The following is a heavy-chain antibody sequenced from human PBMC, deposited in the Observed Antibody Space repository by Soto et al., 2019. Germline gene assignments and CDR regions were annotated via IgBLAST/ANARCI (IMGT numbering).Heavy chain of an antibody. Sequence: GGSLRLSCTASGFTFGDYAMSWFRQAPGKGLEWVGFIRSKAYGGTTEYAASVKGRFTISRDDSKSIAYLQMNSLKTEDTAVYYCTRDEGPATGYSDYWGQGTLVTVSS. D-gene: IGHD6-13*01. J-gene: IGHJ4*02. CDR2: IRSKAYGGTT. CDR3: TRDEGPATGYSDY. CDR1: GFTFGDYA. V-gene: IGHV3-49*03.